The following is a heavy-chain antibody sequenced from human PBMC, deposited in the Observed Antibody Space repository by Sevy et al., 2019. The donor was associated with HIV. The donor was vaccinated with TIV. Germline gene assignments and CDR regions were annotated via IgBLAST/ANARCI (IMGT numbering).Heavy chain of an antibody. V-gene: IGHV3-7*03. J-gene: IGHJ4*01. Sequence: GGSLRLSCGASGFTFSTYWMSWVRQAPGKGLEWVANINQDGSQKYYVDSVKGRFTISKDNAKNSLYLQMSSLRAEDTAIYYCAKLHSRMIPGNGALDYWGRGTLVTVSS. CDR2: INQDGSQK. CDR3: AKLHSRMIPGNGALDY. CDR1: GFTFSTYW. D-gene: IGHD1-7*01.